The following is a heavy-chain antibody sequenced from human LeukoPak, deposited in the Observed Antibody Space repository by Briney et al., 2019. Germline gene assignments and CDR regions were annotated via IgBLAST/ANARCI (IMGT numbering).Heavy chain of an antibody. CDR2: IYYSGST. CDR1: GGSIRSGDNY. J-gene: IGHJ4*02. D-gene: IGHD3-22*01. V-gene: IGHV4-30-4*01. CDR3: ARARRSSGYYHFDY. Sequence: SQTLSLTCTVSGGSIRSGDNYWSWIRQPPGKGLEWIGYIYYSGSTYYNPSLKSRLTISVDTPKNQFSLKLTSVTAADTAVYFCARARRSSGYYHFDYWGQGTLVTVSS.